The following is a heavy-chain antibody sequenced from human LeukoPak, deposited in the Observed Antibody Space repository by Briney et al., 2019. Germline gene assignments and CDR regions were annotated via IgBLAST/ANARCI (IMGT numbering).Heavy chain of an antibody. J-gene: IGHJ4*02. D-gene: IGHD6-19*01. Sequence: SETLSLTCTVSGGSISSSSYYWGWIRQPPGKGLEWIGSIDYSGSTYYNPSLKGRATISIDTSKNQFSLKLSSVTAADTAVYYCAREYTLYRSGWFLDYWGQGTVVTVSS. CDR3: AREYTLYRSGWFLDY. CDR2: IDYSGST. CDR1: GGSISSSSYY. V-gene: IGHV4-39*07.